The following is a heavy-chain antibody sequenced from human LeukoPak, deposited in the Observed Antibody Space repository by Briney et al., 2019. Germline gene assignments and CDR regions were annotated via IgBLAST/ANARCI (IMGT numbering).Heavy chain of an antibody. CDR1: GFTFSSYA. CDR3: AKSGDYYDSSGLKGNAFDI. CDR2: ISGAGGGT. D-gene: IGHD3-22*01. V-gene: IGHV3-23*01. J-gene: IGHJ3*02. Sequence: PGGSLRLSCAASGFTFSSYAMSWVRQAPGKGLEWVSAISGAGGGTYYADSVKGRFTISRDNSKNTLYLQMNSLRAEDTAVYYCAKSGDYYDSSGLKGNAFDIWGQGTMVTVSS.